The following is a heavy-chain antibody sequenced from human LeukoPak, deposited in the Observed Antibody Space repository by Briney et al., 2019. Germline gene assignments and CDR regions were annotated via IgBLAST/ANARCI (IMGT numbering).Heavy chain of an antibody. CDR1: GFTFSGSA. V-gene: IGHV3-73*01. CDR3: ARHSASGWQQPFDY. J-gene: IGHJ4*01. Sequence: GGSLRLSCAASGFTFSGSAIHWVRQASGKGLEWGVRIRSKGSNYATEYAASAEGRFTISRDESKNTAYLQMTSLKVEDTAVYYCARHSASGWQQPFDYWGHGTLVTVSS. CDR2: IRSKGSNYAT. D-gene: IGHD6-13*01.